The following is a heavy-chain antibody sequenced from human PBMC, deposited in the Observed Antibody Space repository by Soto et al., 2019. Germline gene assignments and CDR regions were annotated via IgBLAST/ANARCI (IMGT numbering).Heavy chain of an antibody. CDR1: GFTFSSYA. D-gene: IGHD2-2*01. Sequence: GGSLRLSCAASGFTFSSYAMSCVRQAPGKGLEWVSAISGSGGSTYYADSVKGRFTISRDNSKNTLYLQMNSLRAEDTAVYYCAILPAGYCSSTSCSLDDYWGQGTLVTVSS. J-gene: IGHJ4*02. CDR3: AILPAGYCSSTSCSLDDY. V-gene: IGHV3-23*01. CDR2: ISGSGGST.